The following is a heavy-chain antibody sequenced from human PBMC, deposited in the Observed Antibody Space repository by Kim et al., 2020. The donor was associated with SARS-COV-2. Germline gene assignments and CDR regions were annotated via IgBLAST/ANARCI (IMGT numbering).Heavy chain of an antibody. J-gene: IGHJ3*01. D-gene: IGHD3-22*01. CDR2: ISGSGGST. Sequence: GGSLRLSCAAYGFTFSNYVMSWVRQAPGKGLEWVSGISGSGGSTYYADSAKGRFTISRDNSKNTVYLQMNRLRAEDTAVYHCANLYYYDGNGYYREDAFDLWGQGTMVTVSS. CDR3: ANLYYYDGNGYYREDAFDL. CDR1: GFTFSNYV. V-gene: IGHV3-23*01.